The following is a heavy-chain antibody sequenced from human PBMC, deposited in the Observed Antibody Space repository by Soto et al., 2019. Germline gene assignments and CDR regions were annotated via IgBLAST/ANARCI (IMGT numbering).Heavy chain of an antibody. CDR3: ARDRSDPQLVPLQCLDY. CDR2: MNPNSGNT. D-gene: IGHD6-6*01. CDR1: GYTFTSYD. Sequence: ASVKVSCKASGYTFTSYDINWVRQATGQGLEWMGWMNPNSGNTGYAQKFQGRVTITRDTSASTAYMELSSLGSEDTAVYYCARDRSDPQLVPLQCLDYRGQGTRVAVSS. V-gene: IGHV1-8*01. J-gene: IGHJ4*02.